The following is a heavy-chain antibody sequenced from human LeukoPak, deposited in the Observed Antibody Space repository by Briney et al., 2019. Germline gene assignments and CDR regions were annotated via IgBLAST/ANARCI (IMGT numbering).Heavy chain of an antibody. D-gene: IGHD3-9*01. CDR1: GYTFTSYG. CDR3: ARELTPKTQAFDI. CDR2: ISAYNGNT. V-gene: IGHV1-18*01. Sequence: VASVKVSCKASGYTFTSYGISWVRQAPGQGLEWMGWISAYNGNTNYAQKLQGRVTMTTDTSTSTAYMELRSLRSDDTAVYYCARELTPKTQAFDIWGQGTMVAVSS. J-gene: IGHJ3*02.